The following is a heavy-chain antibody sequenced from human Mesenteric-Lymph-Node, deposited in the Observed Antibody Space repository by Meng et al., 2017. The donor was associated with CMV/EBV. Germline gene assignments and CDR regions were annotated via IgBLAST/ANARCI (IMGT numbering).Heavy chain of an antibody. CDR1: GFTFSSYE. J-gene: IGHJ6*02. D-gene: IGHD6-13*01. Sequence: GGSLRLSCAASGFTFSSYEMNWVRQAPGKGLEWVSYISSSGSTIYYADSVKGRFTISRDNAKNSLYLQMNSLRAEDTAVYYCARGEGKYRWQQLVWGMDVWGQGTTVTVSS. V-gene: IGHV3-48*03. CDR2: ISSSGSTI. CDR3: ARGEGKYRWQQLVWGMDV.